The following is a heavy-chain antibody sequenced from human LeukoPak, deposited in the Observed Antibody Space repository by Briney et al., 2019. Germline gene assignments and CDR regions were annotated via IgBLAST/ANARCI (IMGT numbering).Heavy chain of an antibody. V-gene: IGHV3-30-3*01. Sequence: PGGSLRLSCAASGFTFSSYAMHWVRQAPGKGLEWVAVISYDGSNKYYADSVKGRFTISRDNAKNSLYLQMNSLRAEDTAVYYCAKGSSSGWSGDYFDYWGQGTLVTVSS. CDR3: AKGSSSGWSGDYFDY. CDR1: GFTFSSYA. CDR2: ISYDGSNK. D-gene: IGHD6-19*01. J-gene: IGHJ4*02.